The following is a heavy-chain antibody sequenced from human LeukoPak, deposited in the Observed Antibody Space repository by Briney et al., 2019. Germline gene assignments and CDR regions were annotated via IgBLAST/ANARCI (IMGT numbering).Heavy chain of an antibody. Sequence: GGSLRLSCAASGFTFSSYAMSWVRQAPGKGLEWVSCISGSGGSTYYADSVKGRFTISRDSSKNTVSLQMNSLRAEDTAVYYCAKGGMGYSGAYYVGYWGQGTLVTVSS. V-gene: IGHV3-23*01. CDR2: ISGSGGST. CDR3: AKGGMGYSGAYYVGY. D-gene: IGHD1-26*01. CDR1: GFTFSSYA. J-gene: IGHJ4*02.